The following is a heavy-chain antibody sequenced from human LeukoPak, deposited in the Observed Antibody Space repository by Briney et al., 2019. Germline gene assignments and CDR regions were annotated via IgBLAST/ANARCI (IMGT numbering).Heavy chain of an antibody. CDR2: INHSGST. D-gene: IGHD3-16*02. CDR1: GGSFSGYY. CDR3: ARDRGYDYVWGSYRYRNTQYFQH. Sequence: SETLSLTCAVYGGSFSGYYWSWIRQPPGKGLEWIGEINHSGSTNYNPSPKSRVTISVDTSKNQFSLKLSSVTAADPAVYYCARDRGYDYVWGSYRYRNTQYFQHWGQGTLVTVSS. J-gene: IGHJ1*01. V-gene: IGHV4-34*01.